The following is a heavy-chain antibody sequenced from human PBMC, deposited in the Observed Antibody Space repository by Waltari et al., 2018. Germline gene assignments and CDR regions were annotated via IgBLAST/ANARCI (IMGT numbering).Heavy chain of an antibody. CDR3: ASGYYYSVFDS. Sequence: EVQLVESGGGLVQPGGSLRLSCVASGFTFSDYWMHWVRQAPGKGLMWVSRIDSDGSTTNYADSGKGRFTISRDNAKNTAYLQINSLRAEDTAVYYCASGYYYSVFDSWGQGTLVTVSS. D-gene: IGHD3-22*01. CDR2: IDSDGSTT. V-gene: IGHV3-74*01. J-gene: IGHJ4*02. CDR1: GFTFSDYW.